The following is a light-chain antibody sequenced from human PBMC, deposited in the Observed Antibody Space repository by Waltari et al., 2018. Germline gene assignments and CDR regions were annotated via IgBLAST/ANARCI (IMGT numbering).Light chain of an antibody. CDR2: GAS. CDR3: QQYNNWPRT. Sequence: EIVMTQSPATLSVSPGERATLSCRASRGVYSALSWYQQKPGQAPTLLIYGASTRATGVPDRFTGGGSGTEFTLTISSLQSADFAVYYCQQYNNWPRTFGQGTKLEIK. V-gene: IGKV3-15*01. J-gene: IGKJ2*01. CDR1: RGVYSA.